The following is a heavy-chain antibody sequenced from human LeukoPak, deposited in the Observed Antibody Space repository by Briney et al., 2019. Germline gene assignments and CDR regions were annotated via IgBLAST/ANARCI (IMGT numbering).Heavy chain of an antibody. CDR3: TAFNSDGYRNFDS. V-gene: IGHV5-51*01. J-gene: IGHJ4*02. CDR2: VFPLDSDT. D-gene: IGHD5-24*01. Sequence: GESLKISCKGSGYNLPTYWIGWVRQMPGRGLEWMGQVFPLDSDTTYSPTFQGQVTISADTSTSTAHLQWSSLKASDTAIYYCTAFNSDGYRNFDSWGPGTLLTVPS. CDR1: GYNLPTYW.